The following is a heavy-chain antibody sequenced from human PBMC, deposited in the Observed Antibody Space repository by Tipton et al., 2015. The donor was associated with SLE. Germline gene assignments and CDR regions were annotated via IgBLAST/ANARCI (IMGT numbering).Heavy chain of an antibody. J-gene: IGHJ4*02. D-gene: IGHD6-6*01. Sequence: LSLTCAVSGYSISSGYYWTWIRQPPGKGLEWIGSIYHSGSTYYNPSLKSRVNTSVDMSKNKFSLKMTSVTAADTAVYYCARGLIASRPPYFDSWGQGTLVIVSS. CDR1: GYSISSGYY. CDR2: IYHSGST. CDR3: ARGLIASRPPYFDS. V-gene: IGHV4-38-2*01.